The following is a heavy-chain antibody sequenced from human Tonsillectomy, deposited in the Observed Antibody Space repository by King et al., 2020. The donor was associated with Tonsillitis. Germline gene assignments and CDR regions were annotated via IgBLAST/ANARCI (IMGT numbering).Heavy chain of an antibody. Sequence: EQLVQSGAEVKKPGSSVKVSCKASGGTFSSYAISWVRQAPGQGLEWMGRIIPILGIANYAQKFQGRVTITADKSTSTAYMELSSLGSEDTAVYYCARGSGGNYEGNAGYWGQGTLVTVSS. CDR2: IIPILGIA. CDR3: ARGSGGNYEGNAGY. D-gene: IGHD4-23*01. CDR1: GGTFSSYA. J-gene: IGHJ4*02. V-gene: IGHV1-69*09.